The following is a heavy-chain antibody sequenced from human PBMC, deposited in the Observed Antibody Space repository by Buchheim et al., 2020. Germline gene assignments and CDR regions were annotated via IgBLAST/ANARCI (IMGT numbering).Heavy chain of an antibody. V-gene: IGHV1-2*02. CDR2: INPNSGGT. CDR1: GYTFTGYY. CDR3: ARAEDTSGYHSAH. J-gene: IGHJ4*02. Sequence: QVQLVQSGAEVKKPGASVKVSCKASGYTFTGYYMHWVRQAPGQGLEWMGWINPNSGGTNSAQKFQGRVTMTRDTSISTAYMELSRLTSDETAVYYCARAEDTSGYHSAHWGQGTL. D-gene: IGHD3-22*01.